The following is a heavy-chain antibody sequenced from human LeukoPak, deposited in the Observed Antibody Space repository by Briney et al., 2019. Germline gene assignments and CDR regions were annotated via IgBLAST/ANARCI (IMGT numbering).Heavy chain of an antibody. D-gene: IGHD3-10*01. CDR1: GYTFTSYS. J-gene: IGHJ3*02. CDR3: AREYYGSGTPSAFDI. V-gene: IGHV1-46*03. CDR2: INPSGGST. Sequence: GASVKVSCKASGYTFTSYSMHWVRQAPGQGLEWMGIINPSGGSTSYAQKFQGRVTMTRDTSTSTVYMELSSLRSEDTAVYYCAREYYGSGTPSAFDIWGQGTMVTVSS.